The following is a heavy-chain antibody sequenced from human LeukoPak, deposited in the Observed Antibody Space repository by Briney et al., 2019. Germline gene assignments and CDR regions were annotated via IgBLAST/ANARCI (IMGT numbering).Heavy chain of an antibody. CDR3: ATSNWGSNY. Sequence: GGSLTLSCAASGFTFSNYWLSWVRQAPGKGLEWLANIKQDGSEKYYVDSVKGRFTISRDNAKNSLYLQMHSLRAEDTAVYYCATSNWGSNYWGQGTLVTVSS. CDR2: IKQDGSEK. D-gene: IGHD7-27*01. CDR1: GFTFSNYW. J-gene: IGHJ4*02. V-gene: IGHV3-7*01.